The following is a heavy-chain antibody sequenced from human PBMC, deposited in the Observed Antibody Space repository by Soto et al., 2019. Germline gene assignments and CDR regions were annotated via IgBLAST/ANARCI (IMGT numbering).Heavy chain of an antibody. CDR2: FNACGSST. J-gene: IGHJ4*02. CDR1: GFTSSSCG. D-gene: IGHD5-18*01. CDR3: AKMRRDGYSHFAD. Sequence: GGSLRLSCIVSGFTSSSCGMSWVRQAPGKGLEWVAGFNACGSSTYYVESVKGRFTSSRDNSKNTLYLQMNNLRAEDTAIYYCAKMRRDGYSHFADWGQGTLVTVSS. V-gene: IGHV3-23*01.